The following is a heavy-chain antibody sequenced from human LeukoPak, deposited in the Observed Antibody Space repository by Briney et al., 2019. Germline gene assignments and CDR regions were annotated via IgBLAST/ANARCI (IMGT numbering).Heavy chain of an antibody. D-gene: IGHD3-9*01. CDR1: GFTFSDYY. CDR3: ARMYYDILTGIDY. J-gene: IGHJ4*02. CDR2: ISSSGSTI. Sequence: GGSLRLFCAASGFTFSDYYMSWIRQAPGKGLEWVSYISSSGSTIYYADSVKGRFTISRDNAKNSLYLQMNSLRAEDTAVYYCARMYYDILTGIDYWGQGTLVTVSS. V-gene: IGHV3-11*01.